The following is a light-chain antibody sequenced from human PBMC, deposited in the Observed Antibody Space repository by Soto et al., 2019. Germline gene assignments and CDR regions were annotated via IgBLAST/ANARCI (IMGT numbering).Light chain of an antibody. J-gene: IGKJ4*01. CDR2: AAS. CDR3: QQSYNTPFT. CDR1: QNISSY. V-gene: IGKV1-39*01. Sequence: DIPVTQSPSSLSASVGDRDTITCRASQNISSYLNWYQKKPGKAPNFLIYAASTLQSGVPPRFSGGGSGTDFTLTISGLRPEDFATYYCQQSYNTPFTFGGGTKMDIK.